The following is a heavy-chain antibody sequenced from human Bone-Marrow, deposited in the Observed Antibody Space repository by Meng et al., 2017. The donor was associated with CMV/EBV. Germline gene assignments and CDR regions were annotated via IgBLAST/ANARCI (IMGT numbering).Heavy chain of an antibody. CDR2: IIPIFGTA. D-gene: IGHD5-24*01. V-gene: IGHV1-69*05. CDR1: GGTFSSYV. CDR3: AKDGRDGYNYLLRLDP. Sequence: SVKVSCKPCGGTFSSYVISWVRQAPGQGLEWMGGIIPIFGTANYAQKFQGRVTITTDESTSTAYMELSSLRSEDTAVYYCAKDGRDGYNYLLRLDPWGQGTLVTVSS. J-gene: IGHJ5*02.